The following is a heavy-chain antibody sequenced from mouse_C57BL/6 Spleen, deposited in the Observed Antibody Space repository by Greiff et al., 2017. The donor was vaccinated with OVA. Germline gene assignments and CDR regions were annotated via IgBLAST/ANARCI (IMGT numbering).Heavy chain of an antibody. V-gene: IGHV2-2*01. Sequence: QVQLQQSGPGLVQPSQSLSITCTASGFSLTSYGVHWVRQSPGKGLEWLGVIWSGGSTDYNAAFISRLSISKDNSKSQVFFKMNSLQADDTAIYYCARFTTVVPFDYWGQGTTLTVSS. D-gene: IGHD1-1*01. CDR3: ARFTTVVPFDY. J-gene: IGHJ2*01. CDR2: IWSGGST. CDR1: GFSLTSYG.